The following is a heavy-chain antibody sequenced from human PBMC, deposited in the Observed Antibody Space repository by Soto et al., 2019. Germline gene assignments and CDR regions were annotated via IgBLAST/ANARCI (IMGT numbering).Heavy chain of an antibody. CDR2: TSGSGGST. D-gene: IGHD4-17*01. V-gene: IGHV3-23*01. CDR3: AKDRASVTFFDY. Sequence: GGSLRLSCAASGFTFSSYAMSWVRQAPGKGLEWVSATSGSGGSTYYADSVKGRFTISRDNSKNTLYLQMNSLRAEDTAVYYCAKDRASVTFFDYWGQGTLVTVSS. J-gene: IGHJ4*02. CDR1: GFTFSSYA.